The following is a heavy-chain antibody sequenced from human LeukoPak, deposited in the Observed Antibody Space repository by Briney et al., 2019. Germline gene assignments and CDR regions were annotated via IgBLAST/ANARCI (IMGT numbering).Heavy chain of an antibody. V-gene: IGHV4-61*02. Sequence: SGTLSLTCTVSGGSISSGSYYWSWIRQPAGRGLEWLGRVFTSGRNTDNPSLKSRSPFSMKTPKTQFSLKLSSLAAATPAVYSWARVRGSSWYLIEYWGQGTLVTVSS. D-gene: IGHD6-13*01. CDR2: VFTSGRN. CDR1: GGSISSGSYY. J-gene: IGHJ4*02. CDR3: ARVRGSSWYLIEY.